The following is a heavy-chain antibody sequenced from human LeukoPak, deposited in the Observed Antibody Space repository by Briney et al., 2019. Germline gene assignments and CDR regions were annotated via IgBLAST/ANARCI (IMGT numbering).Heavy chain of an antibody. D-gene: IGHD3-22*01. CDR3: AAYYDGSGYYYFDY. CDR1: GYTFTSHY. CDR2: INPSGGST. J-gene: IGHJ4*02. Sequence: ASVKVSCKASGYTFTSHYMHWVRQAPGQGLEWMGIINPSGGSTSYAQKFQGRVTITRDTSASTAYMELSSLRSEDTAVYYCAAYYDGSGYYYFDYWGQGTLVTVSS. V-gene: IGHV1-46*01.